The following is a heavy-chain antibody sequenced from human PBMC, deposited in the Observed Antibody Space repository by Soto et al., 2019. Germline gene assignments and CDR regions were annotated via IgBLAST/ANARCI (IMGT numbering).Heavy chain of an antibody. D-gene: IGHD2-2*01. CDR2: IYPGDSDT. J-gene: IGHJ6*02. V-gene: IGHV5-51*01. CDR3: ASSPRGYCSSTSCRKLGNYYGMDF. Sequence: GESLKISCKGSGYSFTSYWIGWVRQMPGKGLEWMGIIYPGDSDTRYSPSFQGQVTISADKSISTAYLQWSSLKASDTAMYYCASSPRGYCSSTSCRKLGNYYGMDFWGQGTTVPVSS. CDR1: GYSFTSYW.